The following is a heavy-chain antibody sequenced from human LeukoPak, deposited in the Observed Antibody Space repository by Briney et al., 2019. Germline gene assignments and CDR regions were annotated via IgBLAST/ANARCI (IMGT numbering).Heavy chain of an antibody. Sequence: PSETLSLTCAVYGGSFSGYYWSWNRQPPGEGLEWIGEINHSGSTNYNPSLKSRVTISVDTSKNQFSLKLSSVTAADTAVYYCARGRRDGYNYSGGRRFDYWGQGTLVTVSS. D-gene: IGHD5-24*01. V-gene: IGHV4-34*01. CDR2: INHSGST. CDR1: GGSFSGYY. J-gene: IGHJ4*02. CDR3: ARGRRDGYNYSGGRRFDY.